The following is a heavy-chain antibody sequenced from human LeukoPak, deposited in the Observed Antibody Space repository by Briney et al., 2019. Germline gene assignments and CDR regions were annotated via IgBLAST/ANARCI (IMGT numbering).Heavy chain of an antibody. CDR3: GRDLPTVTSIDY. CDR2: ISGSSGYI. V-gene: IGHV3-21*06. Sequence: GGSLRLSCAASGFTFISYAMSWVRQAPVKGLEWVSSISGSSGYIFYADSVKGRFTISRDNAKNSLYLQMNSLRAEDTAVYYCGRDLPTVTSIDYWGQGTLVTVSS. J-gene: IGHJ4*02. D-gene: IGHD4-17*01. CDR1: GFTFISYA.